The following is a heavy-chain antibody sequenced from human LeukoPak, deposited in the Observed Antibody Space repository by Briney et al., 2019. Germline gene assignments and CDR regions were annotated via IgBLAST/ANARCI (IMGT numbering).Heavy chain of an antibody. CDR3: ARDPSSFGGRFDP. J-gene: IGHJ5*02. CDR1: GGSISSSSYY. V-gene: IGHV4-39*07. D-gene: IGHD3-10*01. Sequence: PSETLSLTCTVSGGSISSSSYYWGWIRQPPGKGLEWIGSIYYSGSTYYNPSLKSRVTISVDTSKNQFSLKLSSVTAADTAVYYCARDPSSFGGRFDPWGQGTPVTVSS. CDR2: IYYSGST.